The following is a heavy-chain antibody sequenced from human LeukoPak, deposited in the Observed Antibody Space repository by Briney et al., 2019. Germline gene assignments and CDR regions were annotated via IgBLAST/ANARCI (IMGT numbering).Heavy chain of an antibody. CDR3: ATLGEYYDSSGYYYN. V-gene: IGHV1-2*06. J-gene: IGHJ4*02. Sequence: GASVKVSCKASGYTFTGYYMHWVRQAPGQGLEWMGRINPNSGGTNYAQKFQGRVTMTRDTSISTAYMELSRLRSDDTAVYYCATLGEYYDSSGYYYNWGQGTLVTVSS. CDR1: GYTFTGYY. D-gene: IGHD3-22*01. CDR2: INPNSGGT.